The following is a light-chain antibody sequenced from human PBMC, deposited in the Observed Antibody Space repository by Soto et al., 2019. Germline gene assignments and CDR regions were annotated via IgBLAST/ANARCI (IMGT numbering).Light chain of an antibody. J-gene: IGKJ4*01. V-gene: IGKV3-20*01. CDR1: QSLTNTF. CDR2: GAS. Sequence: EILLTQSPGTLSLSPGYRATLSCRASQSLTNTFLAWYQQIPGQTPRLLIYGASTRATGIPDRFSGSGSGTDFTLTISRLEPEDFAVYYCKQYGTLPLSFGEGTKEDIK. CDR3: KQYGTLPLS.